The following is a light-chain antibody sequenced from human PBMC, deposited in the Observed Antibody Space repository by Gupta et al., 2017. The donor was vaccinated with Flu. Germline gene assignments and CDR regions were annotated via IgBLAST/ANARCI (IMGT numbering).Light chain of an antibody. Sequence: GQTARITCGGNNIGSKSVHWYQQKPVQAPVLVVSDDSDRPSGIPERFSGSNSGNTATLTISRVEAGDEADYYCQVWDSSSDHVVFGGGTKLTVL. CDR1: NIGSKS. CDR3: QVWDSSSDHVV. J-gene: IGLJ2*01. CDR2: DDS. V-gene: IGLV3-21*02.